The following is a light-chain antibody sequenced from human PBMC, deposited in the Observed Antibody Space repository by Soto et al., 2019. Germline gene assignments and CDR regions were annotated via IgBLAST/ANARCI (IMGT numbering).Light chain of an antibody. CDR3: QQYGSWLT. V-gene: IGKV3-20*01. Sequence: EIVLTQSPGTLSLSPGERATLSCRASQSVSSSYLAWYQQKPGQAPRLLIYGASSRATGISDRFSGSGSGTDFTLTISRLEPEDFAVYYCQQYGSWLTFGGGTKVEIK. CDR2: GAS. CDR1: QSVSSSY. J-gene: IGKJ4*01.